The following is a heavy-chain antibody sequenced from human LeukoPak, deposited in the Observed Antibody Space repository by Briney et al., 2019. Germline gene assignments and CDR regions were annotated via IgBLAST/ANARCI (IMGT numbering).Heavy chain of an antibody. CDR2: ISGSGGST. J-gene: IGHJ4*02. CDR3: AKDLRAYYDSSGYPVPGY. D-gene: IGHD3-22*01. V-gene: IGHV3-23*01. Sequence: GGSLRLSRAASGFTFSSYAMSWVRQAPGKGLEWVSAISGSGGSTYYADSVKGRYTISRDNSKNTLYLQMNSLRAEDTAVYYCAKDLRAYYDSSGYPVPGYWGQGTLVTVSS. CDR1: GFTFSSYA.